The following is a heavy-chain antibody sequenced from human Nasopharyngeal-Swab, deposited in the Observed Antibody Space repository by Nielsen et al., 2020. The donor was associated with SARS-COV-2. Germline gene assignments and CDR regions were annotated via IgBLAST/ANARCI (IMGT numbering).Heavy chain of an antibody. Sequence: GSLRLSCAVYGGSFSGYYWSWIRQPPGKGLEWIGEINHSGSTNYNPSLKSRVTISVDTSMNQFSLKLSSVTAADTAVYYCARAGRYCSGGSCYSGAFDIWGQGTMVTVSS. J-gene: IGHJ3*02. D-gene: IGHD2-15*01. V-gene: IGHV4-34*01. CDR1: GGSFSGYY. CDR2: INHSGST. CDR3: ARAGRYCSGGSCYSGAFDI.